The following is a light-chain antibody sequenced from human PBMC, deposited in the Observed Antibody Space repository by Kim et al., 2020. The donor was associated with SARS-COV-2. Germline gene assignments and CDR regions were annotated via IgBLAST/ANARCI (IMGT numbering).Light chain of an antibody. V-gene: IGKV3D-20*02. J-gene: IGKJ4*01. CDR2: DAS. CDR3: QQRNSWPPAVT. CDR1: QSVSSTY. Sequence: GEGAILSCRASQSVSSTYFAWYQQKPGQAPRLLVYDASNRATGVPDRFSGSGSGTDFTLTISSLEPEDFSIYYCQQRNSWPPAVTFGGGTKVDIK.